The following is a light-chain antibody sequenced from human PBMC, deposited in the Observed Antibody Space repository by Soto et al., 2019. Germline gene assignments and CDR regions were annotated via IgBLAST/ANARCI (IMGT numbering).Light chain of an antibody. CDR3: QQYDNYPLT. CDR1: QVISKF. V-gene: IGKV1-33*01. CDR2: DAS. J-gene: IGKJ4*01. Sequence: DIQMTQSPSSLSASVGDRVTITCRASQVISKFLNWYQLKPGKAPKLLIFDASELETEVTSRLSGHRSGTDFSFIISSLHPEDIATYYCQQYDNYPLTFGGGTKVEIK.